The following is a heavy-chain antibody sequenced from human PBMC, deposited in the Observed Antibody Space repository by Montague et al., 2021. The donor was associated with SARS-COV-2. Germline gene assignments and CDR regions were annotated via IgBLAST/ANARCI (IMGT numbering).Heavy chain of an antibody. D-gene: IGHD2-15*01. CDR3: ARHVSGSSTRVDY. CDR1: GGSLSGFY. J-gene: IGHJ4*02. CDR2: IYYTGGT. Sequence: SETRSLTCTVSGGSLSGFYWNWIRQPPGKGLEWIGRIYYTGGTNYNPSLKSRVTISVDTSKNQFSLSLSSVTAADTAVYYCARHVSGSSTRVDYWGRGTLVTVSS. V-gene: IGHV4-59*08.